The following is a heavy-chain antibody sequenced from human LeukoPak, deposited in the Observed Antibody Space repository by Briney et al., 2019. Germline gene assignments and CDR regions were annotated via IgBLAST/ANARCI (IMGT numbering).Heavy chain of an antibody. Sequence: PGGSLRLSCAASGFTFSSYAMSWVRQAPGKGLEWVSAISGSGGSTYYADSVKGRFTISRDNSKNTLYLQMNSLRAEDTAVYYCAKDGRGSSWYYYYYGMDVWGQRTTVTVSS. V-gene: IGHV3-23*01. CDR3: AKDGRGSSWYYYYYGMDV. CDR1: GFTFSSYA. CDR2: ISGSGGST. D-gene: IGHD6-13*01. J-gene: IGHJ6*02.